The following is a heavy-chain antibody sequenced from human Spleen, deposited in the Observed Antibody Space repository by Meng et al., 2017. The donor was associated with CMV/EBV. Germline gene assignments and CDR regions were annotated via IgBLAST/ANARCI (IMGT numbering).Heavy chain of an antibody. D-gene: IGHD3-3*01. CDR2: IAYDGDNK. V-gene: IGHV3-30-3*01. CDR3: ARADYDFWSAMGY. J-gene: IGHJ4*02. Sequence: GGSLRLSCAASGFTFSSFAIHWVRQAPGKGLEWVAVIAYDGDNKLYADSVKGRFTISRDNSKNTVYLQLNSLRGEDTAVYYCARADYDFWSAMGYWGQGTLVTVSS. CDR1: GFTFSSFA.